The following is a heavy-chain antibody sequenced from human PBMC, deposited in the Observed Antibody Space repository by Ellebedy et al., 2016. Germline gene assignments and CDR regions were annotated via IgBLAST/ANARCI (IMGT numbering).Heavy chain of an antibody. CDR1: GGSMTGIHYY. CDR2: VYYSGRT. D-gene: IGHD6-19*01. CDR3: ARNATGWYFDY. J-gene: IGHJ4*01. Sequence: SETLSLTCTVSGGSMTGIHYYWGWIRQPPGKGLEWFGCVYYSGRTVYNPSLKSQITMSVDTSKNQFSVHLRSVTAADTAVYYCARNATGWYFDYWGQGALVTVSS. V-gene: IGHV4-39*01.